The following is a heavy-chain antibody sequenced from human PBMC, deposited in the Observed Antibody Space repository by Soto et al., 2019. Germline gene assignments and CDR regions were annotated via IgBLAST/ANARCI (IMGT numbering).Heavy chain of an antibody. Sequence: SGPTLVNPTQTLTLTCTFSGFSLSTSGMCVSWIRQPPGKALEWLARIDWDDDKYYSTSLKTRLTISKDTSKNQVVLTMTNMDPVDIATYYCARIEIEGATTRYLDYWGQGTLVTVSS. CDR1: GFSLSTSGMC. CDR2: IDWDDDK. D-gene: IGHD1-26*01. V-gene: IGHV2-70*11. CDR3: ARIEIEGATTRYLDY. J-gene: IGHJ4*02.